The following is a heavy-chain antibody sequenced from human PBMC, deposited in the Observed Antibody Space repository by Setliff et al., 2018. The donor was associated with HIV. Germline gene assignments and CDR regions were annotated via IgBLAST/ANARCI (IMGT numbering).Heavy chain of an antibody. CDR3: AKDGYYGDFLSYYYYIDV. V-gene: IGHV3-30*02. Sequence: PGGSLRLSCAASGFTFSSYGMHWVRQAPGKGLEWVSFIRYDGSNKYYADSMKGRFTISRDNSKNTLYLQLNSLRAEDTAVYYCAKDGYYGDFLSYYYYIDVWGKGTTVTVSS. J-gene: IGHJ6*03. CDR1: GFTFSSYG. CDR2: IRYDGSNK. D-gene: IGHD4-17*01.